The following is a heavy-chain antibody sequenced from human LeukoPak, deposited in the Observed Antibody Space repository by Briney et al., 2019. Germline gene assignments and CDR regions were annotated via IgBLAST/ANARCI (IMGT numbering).Heavy chain of an antibody. CDR1: GYNFISYY. Sequence: ASVTVSFTASGYNFISYYMHWVRQAPGQGLEWMGIINPSGGSTSYAQKFQDRVTMTRDTSTSTVYMELSSLKSEDTAVYYCAREDVVLVDAVRYQYYGMDVWGQGTTVTVSS. D-gene: IGHD2-8*01. J-gene: IGHJ6*02. CDR2: INPSGGST. CDR3: AREDVVLVDAVRYQYYGMDV. V-gene: IGHV1-46*01.